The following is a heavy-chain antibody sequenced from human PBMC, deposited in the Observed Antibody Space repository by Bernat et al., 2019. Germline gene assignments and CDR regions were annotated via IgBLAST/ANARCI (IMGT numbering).Heavy chain of an antibody. D-gene: IGHD6-6*01. V-gene: IGHV1-18*01. CDR2: ISTYNGDT. CDR3: ARDRIAVRPGWFDP. J-gene: IGHJ5*02. CDR1: GYTFNTYG. Sequence: QVHLVQSGAEVKKPGASVKVSCKASGYTFNTYGISWVRQAPGQGLEWMGWISTYNGDTKDAQKFQGRVTLTTDTSTSTAYMELRSLRSDDTAMYYCARDRIAVRPGWFDPWGQGTLVTVSS.